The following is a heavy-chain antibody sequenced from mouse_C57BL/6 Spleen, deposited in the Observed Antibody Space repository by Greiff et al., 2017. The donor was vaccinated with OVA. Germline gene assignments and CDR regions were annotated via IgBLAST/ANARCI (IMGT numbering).Heavy chain of an antibody. CDR3: ARSGASSGYDYAMDY. CDR1: GYSFTGYY. D-gene: IGHD3-2*02. J-gene: IGHJ4*01. Sequence: VQLQQSGPELVKPGASVKISCKASGYSFTGYYMNWVKQSPEKSLEWIGEINPSTGGTTYNQKFKAKATLTVDKSSSTAYMQLKSLTSEDSAVYYCARSGASSGYDYAMDYWGQGTSVTVSS. V-gene: IGHV1-42*01. CDR2: INPSTGGT.